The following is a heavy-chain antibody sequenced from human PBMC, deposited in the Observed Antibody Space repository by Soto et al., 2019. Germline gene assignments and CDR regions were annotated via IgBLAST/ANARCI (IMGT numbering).Heavy chain of an antibody. Sequence: SETLSLTCPVSGGSMSSYYWNWLRPPAGKGLEWIGRIYTSRGTNYSPSLKSRVTISIDTSKNQFSLKLSSVTAADTAMYYCARGAAAGVDYGMDVWGRGTTVNVS. CDR2: IYTSRGT. CDR1: GGSMSSYY. V-gene: IGHV4-4*07. J-gene: IGHJ6*02. CDR3: ARGAAAGVDYGMDV. D-gene: IGHD6-13*01.